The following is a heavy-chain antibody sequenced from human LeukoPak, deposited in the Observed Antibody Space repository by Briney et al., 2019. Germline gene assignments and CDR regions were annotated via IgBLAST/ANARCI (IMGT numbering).Heavy chain of an antibody. V-gene: IGHV1-18*04. J-gene: IGHJ4*02. CDR3: ARDRWYSSSWYQVFANAYFDY. CDR2: ISTYNVNT. Sequence: GASVKVSCKASGYTFTSHGITWVRQAPGQGLEWMGWISTYNVNTNYAQKFQGRVTITADESTSTAYMELSSLRSEDTAVYYCARDRWYSSSWYQVFANAYFDYWGQGTLVTVSS. CDR1: GYTFTSHG. D-gene: IGHD6-13*01.